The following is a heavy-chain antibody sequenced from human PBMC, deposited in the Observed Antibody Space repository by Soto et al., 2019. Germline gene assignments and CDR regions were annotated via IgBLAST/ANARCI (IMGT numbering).Heavy chain of an antibody. CDR3: ARRYQLLIGEGVYYYYYMDV. V-gene: IGHV3-48*01. CDR2: ISSSSSTI. Sequence: GGSLRLSCAASGFTFSSYSMNWVRQAPGKGLEWVSYISSSSSTIYYADSVKGRFTISRDNAKNSLYLQMNSLRAEDTAVYYCARRYQLLIGEGVYYYYYMDVWGKGTTVTVSS. D-gene: IGHD2-2*01. CDR1: GFTFSSYS. J-gene: IGHJ6*03.